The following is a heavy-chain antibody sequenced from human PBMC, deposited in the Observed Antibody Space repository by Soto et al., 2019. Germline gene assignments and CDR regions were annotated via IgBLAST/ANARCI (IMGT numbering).Heavy chain of an antibody. CDR1: GFTFDDYA. Sequence: EVQLVESGGGLVQPGRSLRLSCAASGFTFDDYAMHWVRQAPGKGLEWVSGISWNSGSIGYADSVKGRFTISRDNAKNSLYLQMNSLRAEDTALYYCAKDISYYGSGSYFLPDYWGQGTLVTVSS. J-gene: IGHJ4*02. CDR3: AKDISYYGSGSYFLPDY. V-gene: IGHV3-9*01. D-gene: IGHD3-10*01. CDR2: ISWNSGSI.